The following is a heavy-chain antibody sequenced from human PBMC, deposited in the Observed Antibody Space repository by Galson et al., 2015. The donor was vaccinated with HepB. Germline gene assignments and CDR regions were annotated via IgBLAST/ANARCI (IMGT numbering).Heavy chain of an antibody. Sequence: SVKVSCKASGGTFSSYTISWVRQAPGQGLEWMGRIIPILGIANYAQKFQGRVTITADKSTSTAYMELSSLRSEDTAVYYCARVGGGCSSTSCFKYYYYYYTDVWGKGTTVTVSS. CDR1: GGTFSSYT. J-gene: IGHJ6*03. CDR2: IIPILGIA. CDR3: ARVGGGCSSTSCFKYYYYYYTDV. V-gene: IGHV1-69*02. D-gene: IGHD2-2*01.